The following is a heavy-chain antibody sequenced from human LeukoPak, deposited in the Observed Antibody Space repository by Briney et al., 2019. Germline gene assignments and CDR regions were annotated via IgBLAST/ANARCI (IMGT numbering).Heavy chain of an antibody. Sequence: SETLSLTCAVSGGSISSGGYSWSWIRQPPGKGLEWIGYIYYSGSTNYNPSLKSRVTISVDTSKNQFSLKLSSVTAADTAVYYCARTGPDYYDSSGYYDYWGQGTLVTVSS. D-gene: IGHD3-22*01. V-gene: IGHV4-61*08. CDR3: ARTGPDYYDSSGYYDY. CDR2: IYYSGST. CDR1: GGSISSGGYS. J-gene: IGHJ4*02.